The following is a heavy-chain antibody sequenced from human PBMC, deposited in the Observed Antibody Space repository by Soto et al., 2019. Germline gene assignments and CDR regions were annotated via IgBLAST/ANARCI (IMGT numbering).Heavy chain of an antibody. J-gene: IGHJ4*02. Sequence: XVSLRLSCAASGFTFSSYWMHWVRQAPGKGLVWVSRINSDGSSTSYADSVKGRFTISRDNAKNTLYLQMNSLRAEDTAVYYCARAARSDFWSGYSHFDYWGQGTLVTVSS. CDR3: ARAARSDFWSGYSHFDY. V-gene: IGHV3-74*01. CDR1: GFTFSSYW. CDR2: INSDGSST. D-gene: IGHD3-3*01.